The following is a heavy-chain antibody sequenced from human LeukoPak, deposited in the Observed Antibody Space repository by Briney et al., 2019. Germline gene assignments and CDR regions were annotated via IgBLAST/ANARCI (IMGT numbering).Heavy chain of an antibody. Sequence: GGSLRLSCAASGFTFSSYDMHWVRQTPGKGLEWVSAIGTAGDTYYPVSVKGRFTISRENAKNSLYLQMNSLRAGDTAVYYCARRLGTMIRGFINYYYAMDVWGQGTTVTVSS. CDR1: GFTFSSYD. CDR2: IGTAGDT. J-gene: IGHJ6*02. CDR3: ARRLGTMIRGFINYYYAMDV. D-gene: IGHD3-10*01. V-gene: IGHV3-13*04.